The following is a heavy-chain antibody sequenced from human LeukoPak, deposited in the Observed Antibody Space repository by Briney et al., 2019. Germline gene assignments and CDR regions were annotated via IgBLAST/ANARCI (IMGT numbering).Heavy chain of an antibody. CDR1: GLTFRSYA. J-gene: IGHJ4*02. CDR2: ISGSGGST. V-gene: IGHV3-23*01. D-gene: IGHD6-19*01. CDR3: AKHLSAVAYLDY. Sequence: GGSLRLSCAASGLTFRSYAMSWVRQAPGKGLEWVSAISGSGGSTYYADSVKGRFTISRDTSKSTLYLQLNSLRAEDTAVYFCAKHLSAVAYLDYWGLGTLVTVSS.